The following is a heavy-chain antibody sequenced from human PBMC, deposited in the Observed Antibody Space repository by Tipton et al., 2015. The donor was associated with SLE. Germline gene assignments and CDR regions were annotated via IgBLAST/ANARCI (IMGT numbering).Heavy chain of an antibody. J-gene: IGHJ3*02. D-gene: IGHD3-10*02. CDR2: INHSGST. V-gene: IGHV4-34*01. Sequence: LRLSCAVYGGSFSGYYWSWIRQPPGKGLEWIGEINHSGSTNYNPSLKSRVTISVDTSKNQFSLKLSSVTAADTGVIYCARAPYRNALFGAFDIWGQGTAVTVSS. CDR3: ARAPYRNALFGAFDI. CDR1: GGSFSGYY.